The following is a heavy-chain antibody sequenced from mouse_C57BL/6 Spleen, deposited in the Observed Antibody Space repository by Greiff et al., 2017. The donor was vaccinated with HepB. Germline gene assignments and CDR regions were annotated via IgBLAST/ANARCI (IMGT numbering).Heavy chain of an antibody. V-gene: IGHV1-52*01. CDR3: ARGDYDGGLYAMDY. Sequence: VQLQQPGAELVRPGSSVKLSCKASGYTFTSYWMHWVKQRPIQGLEWIGNIDPSDSETHYNQKFKDKATLTVDKSSSTAYMQLSSLTSEDSAVYYCARGDYDGGLYAMDYWGQGTSVTVSS. CDR1: GYTFTSYW. CDR2: IDPSDSET. D-gene: IGHD2-4*01. J-gene: IGHJ4*01.